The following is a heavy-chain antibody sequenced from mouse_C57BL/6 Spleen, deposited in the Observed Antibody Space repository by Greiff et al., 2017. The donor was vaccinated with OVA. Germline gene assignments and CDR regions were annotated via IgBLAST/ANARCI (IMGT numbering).Heavy chain of an antibody. J-gene: IGHJ1*03. Sequence: EVQLQQSGPELVKPGASVKISCKASGYTFTDYYMNWVKQSHGKSLEWIGDINPNNGGTSYNQKFKGKATLTVDKSSSTAYMELRSLTSEDSAVYYCAREGTTVVAPDWYFDVWGTGTTVTVSS. CDR3: AREGTTVVAPDWYFDV. D-gene: IGHD1-1*01. V-gene: IGHV1-26*01. CDR1: GYTFTDYY. CDR2: INPNNGGT.